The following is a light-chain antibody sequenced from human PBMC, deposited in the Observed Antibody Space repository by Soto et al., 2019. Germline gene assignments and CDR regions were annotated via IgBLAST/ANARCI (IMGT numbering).Light chain of an antibody. J-gene: IGKJ4*01. CDR3: MQALQTPRT. CDR2: LGS. Sequence: DLVMTQSPLSLPVTPGEPASISCRSSQSLLHSNGYNYLDWYLQKPGQSPQLLIYLGSNRASGVHDRFSGSGSGTDFTLKISRVEAEDVGVYYCMQALQTPRTFGGGTKVEIK. CDR1: QSLLHSNGYNY. V-gene: IGKV2-28*01.